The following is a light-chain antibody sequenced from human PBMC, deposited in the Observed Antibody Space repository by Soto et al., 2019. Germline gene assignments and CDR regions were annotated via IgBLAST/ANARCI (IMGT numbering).Light chain of an antibody. J-gene: IGKJ3*01. Sequence: DIQMTQSPSSLSASVGDRVSITCQASQDISNYLNWYQQKPGKAPKLLIYDASNLQTGVPSRFSGRGSGRGFTLTIRSLQPEDIATYYCQQCDNRPFTFGPGTKVDIK. CDR1: QDISNY. CDR2: DAS. CDR3: QQCDNRPFT. V-gene: IGKV1-33*01.